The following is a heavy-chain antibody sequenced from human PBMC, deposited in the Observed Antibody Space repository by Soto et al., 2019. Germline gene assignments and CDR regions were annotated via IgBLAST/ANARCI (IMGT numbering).Heavy chain of an antibody. CDR1: GGSISSSNW. J-gene: IGHJ6*02. Sequence: QVQLQESGPGLVKPSGTLSLTCAVSGGSISSSNWWSWVRQPPGKGLEWIGEIYHSGSTNYNPSLKGRVTISVDKSKNQFSLKLSSVTAADTAVYYCARDPGSPGSYGMDVWGQGTTVTVSS. CDR3: ARDPGSPGSYGMDV. V-gene: IGHV4-4*02. CDR2: IYHSGST. D-gene: IGHD3-10*01.